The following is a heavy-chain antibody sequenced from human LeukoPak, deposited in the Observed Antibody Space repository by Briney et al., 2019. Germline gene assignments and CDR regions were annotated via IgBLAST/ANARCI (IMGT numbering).Heavy chain of an antibody. J-gene: IGHJ4*02. D-gene: IGHD7-27*01. CDR1: GFTFSSYS. V-gene: IGHV3-21*01. CDR2: ISSSSSYI. Sequence: PGGSLRLSCAASGFTFSSYSMNWVRQAPGKGLEWVSSISSSSSYIYYADSVKGRFTISRDNAKNSLYLQMNSLRAEGTAVYYCATDSNWGYFDHWGQGTLVTVSS. CDR3: ATDSNWGYFDH.